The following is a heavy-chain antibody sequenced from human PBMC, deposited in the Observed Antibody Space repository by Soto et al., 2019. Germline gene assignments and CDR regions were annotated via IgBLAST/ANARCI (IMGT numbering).Heavy chain of an antibody. V-gene: IGHV1-69*13. Sequence: SVKVSCKASGGTFSSYAISWVRQAPGQGLEWMGGIIPIFGTANYAQKFQGIVTITADESTSTAYMELSSLRSEDTAVYYCARDLLPYYYDSSGYSGMDVWG. D-gene: IGHD3-22*01. J-gene: IGHJ6*02. CDR3: ARDLLPYYYDSSGYSGMDV. CDR2: IIPIFGTA. CDR1: GGTFSSYA.